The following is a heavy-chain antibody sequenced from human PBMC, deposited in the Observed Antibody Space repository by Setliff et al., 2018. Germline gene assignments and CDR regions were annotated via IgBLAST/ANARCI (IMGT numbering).Heavy chain of an antibody. Sequence: GGSLRLSCAASGFIFSSYAMHWVRQAPGKGLEWVAVIWDDGGNKYHAASVKGRFTISRDNSKNTLYLQMNSLRPDDTAVYYCARTCSGSGCYAGLESWGQGTPVTVSS. V-gene: IGHV3-30-3*01. CDR3: ARTCSGSGCYAGLES. D-gene: IGHD2-15*01. CDR2: IWDDGGNK. CDR1: GFIFSSYA. J-gene: IGHJ4*02.